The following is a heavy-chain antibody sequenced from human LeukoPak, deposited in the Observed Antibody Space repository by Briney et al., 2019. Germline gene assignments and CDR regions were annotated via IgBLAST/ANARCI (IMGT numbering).Heavy chain of an antibody. Sequence: PSETLSLTCTVSGSMYNYYWSWIRQPPGKGLEWIGYIHYNGITNYNPSLKTRVTMSLDTSKNQVSLNLNSVTAADTAVYYCARHISSGGTYAHFGYWGQGTLVTVSS. CDR3: ARHISSGGTYAHFGY. D-gene: IGHD1-26*01. CDR2: IHYNGIT. V-gene: IGHV4-59*08. J-gene: IGHJ4*02. CDR1: GSMYNYY.